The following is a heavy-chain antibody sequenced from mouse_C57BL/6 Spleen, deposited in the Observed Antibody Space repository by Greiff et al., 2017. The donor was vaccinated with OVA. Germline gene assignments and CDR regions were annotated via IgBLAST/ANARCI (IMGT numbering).Heavy chain of an antibody. CDR1: GYTFTSYW. Sequence: QVQLQQPGAELVKPGASVKMSCKASGYTFTSYWITWVKQRPGQGLEWIGDIYPGSGSTNYNEKFKSKATLTVDTSSSTAYMQLSSLTSEYSAVLQCARRGYYSNYGCAYWGRGTRDTVCA. CDR2: IYPGSGST. J-gene: IGHJ3*01. V-gene: IGHV1-55*01. CDR3: ARRGYYSNYGCAY. D-gene: IGHD2-5*01.